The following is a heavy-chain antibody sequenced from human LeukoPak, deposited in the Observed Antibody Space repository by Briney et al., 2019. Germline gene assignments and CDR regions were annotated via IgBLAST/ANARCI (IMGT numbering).Heavy chain of an antibody. Sequence: GASVNVSCKASGYTFTSYGISWVRQAPGQGLEWMGWISAYNGNTNYAQKLQGRVTMTTDTSTSTAYMELRSLRSDDTAVYYCARPLLHCSGGSCLEYWGQGTLVTVSS. CDR3: ARPLLHCSGGSCLEY. V-gene: IGHV1-18*01. CDR2: ISAYNGNT. CDR1: GYTFTSYG. J-gene: IGHJ4*02. D-gene: IGHD2-15*01.